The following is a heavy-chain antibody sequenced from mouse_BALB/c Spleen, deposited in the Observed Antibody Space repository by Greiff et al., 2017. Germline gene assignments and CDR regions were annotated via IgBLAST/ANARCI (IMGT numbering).Heavy chain of an antibody. Sequence: VQLQESGAELARPGASVKLSCKASGYTFTSYWMRWVKQRPGQGLEWIGAIYPGDGDTRYTQKFKGKATLTADKSSSTAYMQLSSLASEDSAVYYCARDWDGAMDYWGQGTSVTVSS. D-gene: IGHD4-1*01. CDR3: ARDWDGAMDY. V-gene: IGHV1-87*01. J-gene: IGHJ4*01. CDR1: GYTFTSYW. CDR2: IYPGDGDT.